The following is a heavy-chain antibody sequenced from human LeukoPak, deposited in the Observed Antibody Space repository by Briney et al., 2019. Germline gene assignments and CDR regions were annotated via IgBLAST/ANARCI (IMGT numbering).Heavy chain of an antibody. D-gene: IGHD3-22*01. Sequence: SETLSLTCTVCSVSISNYYWTWIRQPPGKGLEWIGYIFYSGSTNYNPSLKSRVTISVDTSKNQISLKLSSVTAADTAVYYSARQYYYDSSAYWSFDPWGQGTLVTISS. CDR3: ARQYYYDSSAYWSFDP. CDR1: SVSISNYY. J-gene: IGHJ5*02. V-gene: IGHV4-59*08. CDR2: IFYSGST.